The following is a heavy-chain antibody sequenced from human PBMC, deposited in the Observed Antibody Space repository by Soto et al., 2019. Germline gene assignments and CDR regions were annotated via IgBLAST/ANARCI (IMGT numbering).Heavy chain of an antibody. Sequence: QVQLVQSGAEEKKPGASVKVSCKASGYTFTNYAMHWVRQAPGQRLEWMGRNNAGNGNTKYSQKFQGRVTITRDTSASTAYMELSSLRSEDTAVYYCARGTGSGMDVWGRGTTVTVSS. CDR1: GYTFTNYA. J-gene: IGHJ6*02. V-gene: IGHV1-3*05. CDR3: ARGTGSGMDV. CDR2: NNAGNGNT. D-gene: IGHD3-10*01.